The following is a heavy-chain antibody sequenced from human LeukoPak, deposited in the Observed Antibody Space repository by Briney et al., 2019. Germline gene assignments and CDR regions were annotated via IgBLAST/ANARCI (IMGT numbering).Heavy chain of an antibody. CDR2: ISAYNGNT. V-gene: IGHV1-18*04. CDR3: ARDSGSYGWYFDL. CDR1: GYTFTSYY. J-gene: IGHJ2*01. D-gene: IGHD1-26*01. Sequence: ASVKVSCKASGYTFTSYYMHWVRQAPGQGLEWMGWISAYNGNTNYAQKLQGRVTMTTDTSTSTAYMELRSLRSDDTAVYYCARDSGSYGWYFDLWGRGTLVTVSS.